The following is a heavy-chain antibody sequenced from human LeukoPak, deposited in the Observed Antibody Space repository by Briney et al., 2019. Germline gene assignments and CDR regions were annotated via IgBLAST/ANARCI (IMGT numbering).Heavy chain of an antibody. CDR1: GGSISSNY. Sequence: SETLSLTCIVSGGSISSNYWSWFRQSPGKGPEWIGYIYYSGSTNYNPSLKSRVTMSVDPSKTQFSLKLSSVTAADTAVYYCARHTDYGGNSRWFHPWGQGSLVTVSS. CDR2: IYYSGST. V-gene: IGHV4-59*08. D-gene: IGHD4-23*01. CDR3: ARHTDYGGNSRWFHP. J-gene: IGHJ5*02.